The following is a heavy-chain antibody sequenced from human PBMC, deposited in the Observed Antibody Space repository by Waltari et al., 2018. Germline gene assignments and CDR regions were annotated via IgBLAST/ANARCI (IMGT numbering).Heavy chain of an antibody. D-gene: IGHD4-17*01. V-gene: IGHV3-13*01. CDR2: IGTSDDT. Sequence: EVQLVESGGGLVQPGGSLRLSWAASGFALSSYDMAWVRQATGKGLEWVSSIGTSDDTYHSGSVKGRFTISRENAKNSLHLQMNALRAEDTAVYYCARGGTVTDFDYWGHGTLVIVSS. J-gene: IGHJ4*01. CDR1: GFALSSYD. CDR3: ARGGTVTDFDY.